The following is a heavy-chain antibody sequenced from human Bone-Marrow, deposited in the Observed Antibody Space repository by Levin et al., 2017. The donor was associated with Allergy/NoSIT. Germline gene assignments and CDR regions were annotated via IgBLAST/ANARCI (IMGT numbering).Heavy chain of an antibody. CDR3: VHSLVHFVPDYYYMDV. D-gene: IGHD2-8*02. Sequence: GSGPTLVKPTQTLTLTCSFSGFSLTTNGVGVAWIRQPPGKPLEWLGIIYWDDDKRYSPSLETRLTITKDSSKNQVILRVTNLDPVDTGTYYCVHSLVHFVPDYYYMDVWGNGTTVTVSS. CDR2: IYWDDDK. V-gene: IGHV2-5*02. J-gene: IGHJ6*03. CDR1: GFSLTTNGVG.